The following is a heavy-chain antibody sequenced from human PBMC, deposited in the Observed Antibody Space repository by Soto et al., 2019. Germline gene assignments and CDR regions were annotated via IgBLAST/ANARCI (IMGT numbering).Heavy chain of an antibody. CDR2: LSYTGNSYNP. Sequence: QVQLQESGPGLVKASQTLSLTCTVSGASISGSDHYWSWIRQPPGKGLEWIGHLSYTGNSYNPYYTPSLPSRPTTSLDTSKHQFSLNMTSVTAADTAVYFCARSGRSLLDYWGQGALVSVSS. CDR3: ARSGRSLLDY. J-gene: IGHJ4*02. CDR1: GASISGSDHY. V-gene: IGHV4-30-4*01. D-gene: IGHD1-26*01.